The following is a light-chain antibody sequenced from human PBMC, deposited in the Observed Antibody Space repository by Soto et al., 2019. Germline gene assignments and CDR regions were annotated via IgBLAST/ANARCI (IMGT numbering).Light chain of an antibody. J-gene: IGKJ1*01. Sequence: DIQITQSPSPLSASVGDRVTITCRASQTISTYLNWYQQKPGKAPKLLIYGASSLQSGVPSRFSGSGSGTDFTLTISSLQPEGFGTYYCQQSFSTPRTFGQGTKVDIK. V-gene: IGKV1-39*01. CDR3: QQSFSTPRT. CDR1: QTISTY. CDR2: GAS.